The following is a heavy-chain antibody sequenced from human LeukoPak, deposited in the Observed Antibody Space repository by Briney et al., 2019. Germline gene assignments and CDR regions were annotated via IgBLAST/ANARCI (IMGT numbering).Heavy chain of an antibody. J-gene: IGHJ4*02. D-gene: IGHD5-18*01. CDR2: IQGGGST. CDR1: GFTFSDYY. Sequence: PGGSLRLSCAASGFTFSDYYMSWIRQAPGKGLEWVSHIQGGGSTYHADSVKGRFIISRDSSKNTLYLQMSSLRVEDTAVYYCARDHYTYGADWGQGTLVTVSS. V-gene: IGHV3-66*01. CDR3: ARDHYTYGAD.